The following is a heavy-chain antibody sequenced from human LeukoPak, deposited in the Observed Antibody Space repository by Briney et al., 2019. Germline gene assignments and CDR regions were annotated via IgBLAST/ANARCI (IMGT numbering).Heavy chain of an antibody. Sequence: ASVKVSCKASGYTFNRYYIHWVRQAPGQGLEWMGIINPSSGNTSYAEKFQSRVTMTRDMSSTTVYMELTSLRSEDTAIYYCARSTGRGTSGRYYWYFDLWGRGTLVTVSS. V-gene: IGHV1-46*02. CDR3: ARSTGRGTSGRYYWYFDL. CDR1: GYTFNRYY. J-gene: IGHJ2*01. CDR2: INPSSGNT. D-gene: IGHD1-26*01.